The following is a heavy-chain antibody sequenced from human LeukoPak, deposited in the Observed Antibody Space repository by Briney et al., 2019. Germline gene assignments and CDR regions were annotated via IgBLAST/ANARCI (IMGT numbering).Heavy chain of an antibody. CDR1: GFTFSSYS. J-gene: IGHJ6*02. CDR2: ISSSSSYI. CDR3: ARGGDGRYSSSFSGMDV. V-gene: IGHV3-21*01. D-gene: IGHD6-6*01. Sequence: GGSLRLSCAASGFTFSSYSMNWVRQAPGKGLEWVSSISSSSSYIYYADSVKGRFTISRDNAKNSLYLQMNSLRAEDTAVYYCARGGDGRYSSSFSGMDVWGQGTTVTVSS.